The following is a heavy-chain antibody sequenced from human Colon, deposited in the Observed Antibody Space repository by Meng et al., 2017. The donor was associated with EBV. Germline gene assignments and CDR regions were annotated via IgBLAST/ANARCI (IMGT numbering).Heavy chain of an antibody. CDR1: GDSISSGDYS. CDR3: ARGPYCGGDCYWFDP. D-gene: IGHD2-21*02. CDR2: IYHGGTT. V-gene: IGHV4-30-2*01. J-gene: IGHJ5*02. Sequence: HLPRPGPDSGLVQPSQSLSLTCAVSGDSISSGDYSWSWIRQPPGQGLEWIGYIYHGGTTYNTSLKSRVTISVDNSKNQFSLRLTSVTAADTAVYYCARGPYCGGDCYWFDPWGQGTLVTVSS.